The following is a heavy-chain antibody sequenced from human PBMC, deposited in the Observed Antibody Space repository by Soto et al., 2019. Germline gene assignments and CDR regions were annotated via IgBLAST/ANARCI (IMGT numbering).Heavy chain of an antibody. V-gene: IGHV3-30*18. CDR2: MSYDGSHQ. Sequence: QEQLVESGGGVVQPGRSLRLSCAASGFTFSNFGIHWVRQAPGKGLEWVAVMSYDGSHQYYADFVKGRFSISRDNSKSTLYLQMNDLRPEDKAVYYCAKDPKDCSSNTFDLPLYNWFDPWGQGTLVTVS. CDR1: GFTFSNFG. CDR3: AKDPKDCSSNTFDLPLYNWFDP. D-gene: IGHD2-2*01. J-gene: IGHJ5*02.